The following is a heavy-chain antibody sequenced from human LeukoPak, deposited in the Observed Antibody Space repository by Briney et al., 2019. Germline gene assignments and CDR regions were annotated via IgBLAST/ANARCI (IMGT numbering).Heavy chain of an antibody. D-gene: IGHD3-22*01. CDR2: VSGYNGNT. Sequence: ASVKVSCKTSGYTFSRHGNTWVRQAPGQGLEWMGWVSGYNGNTNYAQNVQGRVTMTTDTSTNTAYMELRSLRSDDTAVYYCAKDIHPGLDSGASCCFDYWGQGTPVTVSS. J-gene: IGHJ4*02. CDR3: AKDIHPGLDSGASCCFDY. CDR1: GYTFSRHG. V-gene: IGHV1-18*01.